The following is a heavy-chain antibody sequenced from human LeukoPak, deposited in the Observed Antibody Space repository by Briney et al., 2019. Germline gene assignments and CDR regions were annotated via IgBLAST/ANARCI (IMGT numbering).Heavy chain of an antibody. CDR2: INHSGST. Sequence: PSETLSLTCAVYGGSFSGYYWSWIRQPPGKGLEWIGEINHSGSTNYNPSLKSRVTISVDTSKNRFSLKLSSVTAADTAVYYCARVVYGSGSYYHDYWGQGTLVTVSS. CDR1: GGSFSGYY. CDR3: ARVVYGSGSYYHDY. J-gene: IGHJ4*02. V-gene: IGHV4-34*01. D-gene: IGHD3-10*01.